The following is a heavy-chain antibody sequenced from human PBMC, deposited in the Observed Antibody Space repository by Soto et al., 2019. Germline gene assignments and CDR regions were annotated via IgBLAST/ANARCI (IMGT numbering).Heavy chain of an antibody. J-gene: IGHJ5*02. CDR2: IIPMYGTV. V-gene: IGHV1-69*13. D-gene: IGHD2-15*01. CDR3: ASRRHCSGGSCLDWFDP. Sequence: VASVKVSCKASGGTFSSHGFSWVRQAPGQGXEWMGGIIPMYGTVDSAQKFQGRVTITADEFTSTVYMELSSLRSEDTAVYYCASRRHCSGGSCLDWFDPWGQGTLFTVSS. CDR1: GGTFSSHG.